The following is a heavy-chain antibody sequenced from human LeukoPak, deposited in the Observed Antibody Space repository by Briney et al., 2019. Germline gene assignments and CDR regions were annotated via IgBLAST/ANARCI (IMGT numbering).Heavy chain of an antibody. CDR3: ARAKPLMAGTTVYFDY. CDR1: GGSFSGYY. J-gene: IGHJ4*02. CDR2: INHSGST. D-gene: IGHD1-7*01. V-gene: IGHV4-34*01. Sequence: PSETLSLTCAVYGGSFSGYYWSWIRQPPGKGLEWIGEINHSGSTNYNPSLKSRVTISVDTSKNQFSLKLSSVTAADTAVYYCARAKPLMAGTTVYFDYWGQGTLVTVSS.